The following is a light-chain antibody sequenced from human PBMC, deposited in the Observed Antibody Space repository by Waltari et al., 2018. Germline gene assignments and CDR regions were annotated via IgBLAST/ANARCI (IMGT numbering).Light chain of an antibody. CDR1: SSKMRAGYD. V-gene: IGLV1-40*01. CDR3: QTYDNSLIGRV. J-gene: IGLJ3*02. Sequence: QSVLTQPPSVSGSLGQSVTISSTGSSSKMRAGYDVTWYQRFPGTAPKLLSSTNNNQPSSGPDRFSGYKSGTSASLTITGLQAEDEANYFCQTYDNSLIGRVFGGGTELTVL. CDR2: TNN.